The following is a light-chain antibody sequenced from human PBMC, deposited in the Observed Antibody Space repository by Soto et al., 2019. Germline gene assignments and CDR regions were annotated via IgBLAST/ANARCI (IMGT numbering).Light chain of an antibody. Sequence: SVLTQPASVSGSPGQSITTSCTGTSSDIGAYNYVSWYQQYPGKAPKLMIYGVTNRPSGVSNRFSGSKTGNTASLTIPGLQAEDEADYYCFSHRSGDSHVFGTGTKVTVL. V-gene: IGLV2-14*01. J-gene: IGLJ1*01. CDR2: GVT. CDR1: SSDIGAYNY. CDR3: FSHRSGDSHV.